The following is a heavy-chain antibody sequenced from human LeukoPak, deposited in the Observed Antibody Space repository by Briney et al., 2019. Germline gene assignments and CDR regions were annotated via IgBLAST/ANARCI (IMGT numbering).Heavy chain of an antibody. Sequence: PGGSLRLSCAASGFTFSSYGMHWVRQAPGKGLEWVAFIRYDGSNKYYADSVKGRFTISRDNSKNTLYLQMNSLRAEDTAVYYCAKDPLRKSSSWYSDYWGQGTLVTVSS. D-gene: IGHD6-13*01. CDR1: GFTFSSYG. CDR2: IRYDGSNK. V-gene: IGHV3-30*02. CDR3: AKDPLRKSSSWYSDY. J-gene: IGHJ4*02.